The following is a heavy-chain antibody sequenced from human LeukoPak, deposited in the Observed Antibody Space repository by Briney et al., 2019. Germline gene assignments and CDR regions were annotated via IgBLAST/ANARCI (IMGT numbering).Heavy chain of an antibody. CDR3: AKDISSGWYAFDY. Sequence: GGSLRLSCAASGFTFSNYAMSWVRQAPGKGLEWVSAISGSGGSTYYADSVKGRFTISRDNSKNTLYLQMNSLRAEDTAVYYCAKDISSGWYAFDYWGQGTLVTVSS. V-gene: IGHV3-23*01. CDR1: GFTFSNYA. J-gene: IGHJ4*02. D-gene: IGHD6-19*01. CDR2: ISGSGGST.